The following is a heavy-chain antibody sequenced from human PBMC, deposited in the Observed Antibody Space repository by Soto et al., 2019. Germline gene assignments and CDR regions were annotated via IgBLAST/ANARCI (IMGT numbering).Heavy chain of an antibody. CDR2: IYYSGST. CDR1: GGSISSGGYY. J-gene: IGHJ6*02. Sequence: SETLSLTCTVSGGSISSGGYYWSWIRQHPGKGLEWIGYIYYSGSTYYNPSLKSRVTISVDTSKNQFSLKLSSVTAADTAVYYCARGVTRYCSGGSCFFYYGMDVWGQGTTVTVSS. D-gene: IGHD2-15*01. CDR3: ARGVTRYCSGGSCFFYYGMDV. V-gene: IGHV4-31*03.